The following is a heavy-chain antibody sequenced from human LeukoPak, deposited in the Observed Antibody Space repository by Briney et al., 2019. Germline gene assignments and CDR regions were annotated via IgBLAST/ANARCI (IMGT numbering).Heavy chain of an antibody. V-gene: IGHV3-43D*03. CDR2: ISWDGGST. CDR1: GFTFDDYA. CDR3: AKSDSSGYQHYYYGMDV. Sequence: GGSLRLSCAASGFTFDDYAMHWVRQAPGKGLEWVSLISWDGGSTYYADSVKGQFTISRDNSKNSLYLQMNSLRAEDTALYYCAKSDSSGYQHYYYGMDVWGQGTTVTVSS. J-gene: IGHJ6*02. D-gene: IGHD3-22*01.